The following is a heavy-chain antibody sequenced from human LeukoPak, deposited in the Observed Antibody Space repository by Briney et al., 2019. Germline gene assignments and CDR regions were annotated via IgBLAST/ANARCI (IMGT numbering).Heavy chain of an antibody. V-gene: IGHV3-23*01. Sequence: GGSLRLSCAASGFTFSSYAMSWVRQAPGKGLEWVSAISGSGGSTYFADSVKGRFTISRDNSKNTLYLQMNSLRAEDTAVYYCAKTGSGYYYFDYWGQGTLVTVSS. CDR1: GFTFSSYA. J-gene: IGHJ4*02. CDR3: AKTGSGYYYFDY. CDR2: ISGSGGST. D-gene: IGHD3-22*01.